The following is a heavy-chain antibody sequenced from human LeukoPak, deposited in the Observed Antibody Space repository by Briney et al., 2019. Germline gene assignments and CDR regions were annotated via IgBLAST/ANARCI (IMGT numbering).Heavy chain of an antibody. J-gene: IGHJ4*02. V-gene: IGHV1-69*13. CDR2: IIPIFGSA. CDR3: ATAPTLYSGSYFFDS. D-gene: IGHD1-26*01. Sequence: ASVKVSCKASGGTFSSYAISWVRQAPGQGLEWMGGIIPIFGSANYAQKFQGRVTITADESTSTAYMELSSLRSEDTAVYYCATAPTLYSGSYFFDSWGQGALVTVSS. CDR1: GGTFSSYA.